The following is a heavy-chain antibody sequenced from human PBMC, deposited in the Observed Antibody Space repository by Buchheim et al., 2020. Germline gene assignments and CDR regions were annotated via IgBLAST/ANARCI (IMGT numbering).Heavy chain of an antibody. CDR3: ARDHDTNWVSEIDY. D-gene: IGHD1-1*01. V-gene: IGHV3-7*01. J-gene: IGHJ4*02. CDR2: INQDGSEK. CDR1: GFTFSNYW. Sequence: EVQLVESGGDLVQPGGSLRLSCAVSGFTFSNYWMTWVRQAPGKGLEWVANINQDGSEKYYVDSVKGRFTISRDNAKNSMYLQMNSLRVEDTAVYYCARDHDTNWVSEIDYWGQGTL.